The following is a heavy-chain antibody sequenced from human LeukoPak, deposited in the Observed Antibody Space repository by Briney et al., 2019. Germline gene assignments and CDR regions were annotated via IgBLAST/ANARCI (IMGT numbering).Heavy chain of an antibody. Sequence: SETLSLTCTVSGGSISSSSYYWGWIRQPPGKGLEWIGSIYYSGSTYYNPSLKSRVTISVDTSKNQFSLKLSSVTAADTAVYYCARAHLHKGIDYWGQGTLVTVSS. CDR1: GGSISSSSYY. V-gene: IGHV4-39*07. CDR3: ARAHLHKGIDY. J-gene: IGHJ4*02. CDR2: IYYSGST. D-gene: IGHD3-10*01.